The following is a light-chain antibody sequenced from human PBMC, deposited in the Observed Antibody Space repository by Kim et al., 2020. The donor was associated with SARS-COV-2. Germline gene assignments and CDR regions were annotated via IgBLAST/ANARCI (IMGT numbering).Light chain of an antibody. CDR2: AAS. Sequence: EVVMTQSPATLSVSPGERATLSCTASQSVRSNLAWYQQKPGQAPRLLISAASTRATGIPVRFSGGGSGTDFTLTISSLQSEDFAVYYCQQYDKWPRTFGQGTKVEIK. CDR1: QSVRSN. CDR3: QQYDKWPRT. V-gene: IGKV3-15*01. J-gene: IGKJ1*01.